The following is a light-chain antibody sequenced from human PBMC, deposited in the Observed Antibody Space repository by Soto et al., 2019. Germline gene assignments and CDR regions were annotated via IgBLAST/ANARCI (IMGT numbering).Light chain of an antibody. CDR3: SAYTVSRTYV. CDR1: SSDVGRYNY. CDR2: NVY. J-gene: IGLJ1*01. Sequence: QSVLTQPASVSGSPGQSITISCTGTSSDVGRYNYVSWFQHYPGKAPKLMIYNVYDRPSGISYRFSGSKSGNTASLTISGLQGEDEADYYCSAYTVSRTYVFGTGTKLTVL. V-gene: IGLV2-14*01.